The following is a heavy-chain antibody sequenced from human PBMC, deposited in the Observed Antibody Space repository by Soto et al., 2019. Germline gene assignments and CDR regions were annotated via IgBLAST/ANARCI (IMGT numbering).Heavy chain of an antibody. J-gene: IGHJ4*02. Sequence: GGSLRLSCAASGFTFRSYALAWVRQPPGKGLEWVSTINDSGGTTYYADSVRGRFTVSRDNSKNTLYLQLSSLRADDTAVYYCARGFYYDSAGYHPFDYWGQGTLVTVSS. CDR3: ARGFYYDSAGYHPFDY. CDR2: INDSGGTT. V-gene: IGHV3-23*01. D-gene: IGHD3-22*01. CDR1: GFTFRSYA.